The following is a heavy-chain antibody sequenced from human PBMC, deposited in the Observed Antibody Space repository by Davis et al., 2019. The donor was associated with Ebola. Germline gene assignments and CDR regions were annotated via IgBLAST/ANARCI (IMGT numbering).Heavy chain of an antibody. J-gene: IGHJ4*02. CDR2: IYSGGST. Sequence: GESLKISCAASGFTFSSYAMSWVRQAPGKGLEWVSVIYSGGSTYYADSVKGRFTISRDNSKNTLYLQMNSLRAEDTAVYYCATAVVPAAHFDYWGQGTLVTVSS. CDR1: GFTFSSYA. CDR3: ATAVVPAAHFDY. V-gene: IGHV3-53*01. D-gene: IGHD2-2*01.